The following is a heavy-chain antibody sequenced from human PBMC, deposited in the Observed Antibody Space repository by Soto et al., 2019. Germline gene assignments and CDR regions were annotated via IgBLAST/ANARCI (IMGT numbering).Heavy chain of an antibody. CDR1: GYTFTSYD. V-gene: IGHV1-8*01. CDR3: ARGPTWAGNVHY. CDR2: MNPNRGNT. D-gene: IGHD1-1*01. J-gene: IGHJ4*02. Sequence: QVQLVQSGAEVKKPGASVKVSCKASGYTFTSYDINWVRQATGQGLEWMGWMNPNRGNTGYAQKFQGRVTMTRNTSISTAYMELSRQRSEGTAVYYCARGPTWAGNVHYWGQGTLVTVSS.